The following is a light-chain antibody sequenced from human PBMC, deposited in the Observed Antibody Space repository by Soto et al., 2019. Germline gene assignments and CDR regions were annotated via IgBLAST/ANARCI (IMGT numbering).Light chain of an antibody. V-gene: IGKV3-11*01. Sequence: EIVLTQSPATLSLSPGEGATLSCRASQSVSTYLAWYQQKPGQAPRVLIFDASNRATGIPARFSGSGSGTDFTLTISSLEPEDFAVFYCQQRSSWPWTFGQGTKVEVK. J-gene: IGKJ1*01. CDR2: DAS. CDR1: QSVSTY. CDR3: QQRSSWPWT.